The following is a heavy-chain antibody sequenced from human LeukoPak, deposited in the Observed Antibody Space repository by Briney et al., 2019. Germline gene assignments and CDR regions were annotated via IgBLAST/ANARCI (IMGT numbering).Heavy chain of an antibody. CDR2: ISSISYI. Sequence: GGSLRLSCVVSGFTFSSYTMNWVRQAPGKGLEWASSISSISYIYYADSVKGRFTISRDNAKNSLYLQMNSLRAEDTAVYYCARGGAGELSYWGQGTLVTVSS. D-gene: IGHD3-10*01. CDR3: ARGGAGELSY. CDR1: GFTFSSYT. J-gene: IGHJ4*02. V-gene: IGHV3-21*01.